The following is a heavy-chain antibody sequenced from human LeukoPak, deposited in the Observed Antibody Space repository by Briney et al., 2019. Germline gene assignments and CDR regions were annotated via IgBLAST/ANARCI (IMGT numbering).Heavy chain of an antibody. CDR1: GYTFTGYY. V-gene: IGHV1-2*02. CDR3: AADGPADLFDGSEDPPRDAFEI. CDR2: INPNSGGT. Sequence: ASVKVSCKASGYTFTGYYMHWVRQAPGQGLEWMGWINPNSGGTNYAQKFQGRVTMTRDTSISTAYMELSRLRSEDTAVYYCAADGPADLFDGSEDPPRDAFEIWGQGTMVTVSS. J-gene: IGHJ3*02. D-gene: IGHD3-22*01.